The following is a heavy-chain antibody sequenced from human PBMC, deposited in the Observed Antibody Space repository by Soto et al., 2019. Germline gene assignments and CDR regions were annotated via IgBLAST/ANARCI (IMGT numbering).Heavy chain of an antibody. CDR1: GFTFSSYW. Sequence: PGGSLRLSCAASGFTFSSYWMHWVRQAPGKGLVWVSRINSDGSSTSYADSVKGRFTISRDNAKNTLYLQMNSLRAEDTAVYYCARDRGKQLWDSYYYYGMDVWGQGTTVTVSS. V-gene: IGHV3-74*01. CDR3: ARDRGKQLWDSYYYYGMDV. D-gene: IGHD5-18*01. CDR2: INSDGSST. J-gene: IGHJ6*02.